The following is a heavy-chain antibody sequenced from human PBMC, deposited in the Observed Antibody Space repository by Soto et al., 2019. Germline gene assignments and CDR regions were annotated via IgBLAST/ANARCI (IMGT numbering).Heavy chain of an antibody. J-gene: IGHJ5*02. Sequence: SVKVSCKASGLTYSSHVISWVRQAPGQGLEWMGGIIPLFGIPNYAQKFQGRLTITADKSTSTAYMELSSLRSEDTAVYYCARGGVDTNVVFKWFDPWGQGTLVTVSS. CDR1: GLTYSSHV. D-gene: IGHD3-3*01. CDR3: ARGGVDTNVVFKWFDP. V-gene: IGHV1-69*10. CDR2: IIPLFGIP.